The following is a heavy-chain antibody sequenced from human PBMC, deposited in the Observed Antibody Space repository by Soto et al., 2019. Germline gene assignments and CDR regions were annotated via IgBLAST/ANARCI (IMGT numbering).Heavy chain of an antibody. V-gene: IGHV1-46*01. CDR2: INPTSGST. CDR3: AKDGIQLWPRYYSDF. Sequence: HVQLVQSEAEVKKPGASVQVSCKASGYSFTNYSMHWVRQVPGQGPEWMGKINPTSGSTSYAQKFKDKVTMTRDMSSNTLYIQLSSLTSQDTAVYYCAKDGIQLWPRYYSDFWGQGTLVIVSS. CDR1: GYSFTNYS. D-gene: IGHD5-18*01. J-gene: IGHJ4*02.